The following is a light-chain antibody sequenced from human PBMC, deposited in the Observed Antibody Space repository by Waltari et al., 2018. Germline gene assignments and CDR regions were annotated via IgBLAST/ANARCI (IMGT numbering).Light chain of an antibody. J-gene: IGLJ3*02. CDR3: AVWDDALSGAV. V-gene: IGLV1-47*01. CDR2: RNN. CDR1: RSNIGNNY. Sequence: QSVVTQPPSASGTPGQRVTIPCSGRRSNIGNNYVYWYHQLPGPAPQLFIHRNNRXXXXXXXXXXGXXXGNSASLXIXDLRSEDEADYYCAVWDDALSGAVFGGGTKLTVL.